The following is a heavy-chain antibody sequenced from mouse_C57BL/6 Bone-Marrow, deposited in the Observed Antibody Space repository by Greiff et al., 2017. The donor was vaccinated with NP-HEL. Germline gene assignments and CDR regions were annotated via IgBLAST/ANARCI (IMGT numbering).Heavy chain of an antibody. CDR3: ARAYDGSQYPYYFDY. CDR2: ISRGSSTI. D-gene: IGHD1-1*01. CDR1: GFTFSDYG. J-gene: IGHJ2*01. V-gene: IGHV5-17*01. Sequence: EVKVVESGGGLVKPGASLKLSCAASGFTFSDYGMHWVRQAPEQGLEWVAYISRGSSTIYYADTVKGRFTISRDNATNTLFLQLTSLGSKVTAMYYCARAYDGSQYPYYFDYGGQGTTTTVTA.